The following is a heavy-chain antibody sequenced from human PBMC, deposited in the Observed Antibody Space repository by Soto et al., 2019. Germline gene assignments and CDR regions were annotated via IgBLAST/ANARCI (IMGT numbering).Heavy chain of an antibody. V-gene: IGHV3-7*01. D-gene: IGHD3-10*01. CDR3: ARALSRVAANGEESYSYDGRDV. CDR1: GFTFSSYW. J-gene: IGHJ6*02. Sequence: EVQLVESGGGLVQPGGSLRLSCAASGFTFSSYWMSWVRQAPGKGLEWVANIKQDGSEKYYVDSVKGRFTISRDNAKNSLSRRTDRRRGEDTAVYYCARALSRVAANGEESYSYDGRDVWGPGSTVTVSS. CDR2: IKQDGSEK.